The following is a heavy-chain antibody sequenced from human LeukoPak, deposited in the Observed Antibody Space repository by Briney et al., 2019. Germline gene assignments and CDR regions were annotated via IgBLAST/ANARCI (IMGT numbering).Heavy chain of an antibody. Sequence: PSETLSLTCAVYGGSFSGYYWSWIRQPPWKGLEWTGEINHSGSTNYNPSLKSRVTISVDTSKNQFSLKLSSVTAADTAVYYCARVGDGYNVDYWGQGTLVTVSS. CDR1: GGSFSGYY. CDR3: ARVGDGYNVDY. V-gene: IGHV4-34*01. CDR2: INHSGST. D-gene: IGHD5-24*01. J-gene: IGHJ4*02.